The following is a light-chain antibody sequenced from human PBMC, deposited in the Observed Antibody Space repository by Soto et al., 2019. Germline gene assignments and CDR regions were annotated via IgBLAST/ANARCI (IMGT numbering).Light chain of an antibody. CDR1: QSASSY. Sequence: EIVLTQSPATLSLSPGERATLSCRASQSASSYLAWYQQKPGQAPRLPIYDASNRATGIPARFSGSGSGTDFTLTISSLEPEDFAVYYCQQRSNWPRTFGQGTKVDIK. CDR3: QQRSNWPRT. J-gene: IGKJ1*01. V-gene: IGKV3-11*01. CDR2: DAS.